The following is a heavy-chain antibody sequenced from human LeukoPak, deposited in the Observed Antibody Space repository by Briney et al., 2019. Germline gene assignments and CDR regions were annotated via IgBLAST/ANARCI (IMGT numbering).Heavy chain of an antibody. CDR3: ARASGMATIGTLDY. CDR2: INHSGST. D-gene: IGHD5-24*01. CDR1: GGSFSGYY. Sequence: SETLSLTCAVYGGSFSGYYWSWIRQPPGKGLEWIGEINHSGSTNYNPSLKSRVTISVDTSKNQFSLKLSSVTAADTAVYYCARASGMATIGTLDYWGQGTLVTVSS. V-gene: IGHV4-34*01. J-gene: IGHJ4*02.